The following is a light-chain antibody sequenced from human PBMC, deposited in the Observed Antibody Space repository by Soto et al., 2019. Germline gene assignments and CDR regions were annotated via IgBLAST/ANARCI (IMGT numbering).Light chain of an antibody. Sequence: LTQPRSVSGSPGQSVTISCTGTSSDVGGYNYVSWYQQHPGKAPKLMIYDVSKRPSGVPDRFSGSKSGNTASLTTSGLQAEDEADYYCCSYAGSYTSYVFGTGTKVTVL. CDR1: SSDVGGYNY. CDR3: CSYAGSYTSYV. CDR2: DVS. V-gene: IGLV2-11*01. J-gene: IGLJ1*01.